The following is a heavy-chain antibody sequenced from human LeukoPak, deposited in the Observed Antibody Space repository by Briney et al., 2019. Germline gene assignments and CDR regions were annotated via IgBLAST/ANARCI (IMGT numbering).Heavy chain of an antibody. CDR2: IYYSGST. Sequence: SETLSLTCTVSGGSISSYYWSWIRQPPGKGLEWIGYIYYSGSTNYNPSLKSRVTISVDTSKNQFSLKLSSVTAADTAVYYCARVRTGVDCYYGMDVWGKGTTVTVSS. V-gene: IGHV4-59*01. J-gene: IGHJ6*04. CDR3: ARVRTGVDCYYGMDV. CDR1: GGSISSYY. D-gene: IGHD7-27*01.